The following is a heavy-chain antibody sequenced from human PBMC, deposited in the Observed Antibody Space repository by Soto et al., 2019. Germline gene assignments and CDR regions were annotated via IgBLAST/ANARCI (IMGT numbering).Heavy chain of an antibody. J-gene: IGHJ5*02. V-gene: IGHV3-11*06. D-gene: IGHD2-2*01. CDR1: VFTFSDYY. CDR3: AGGEAIYCSSTSCQTFDP. CDR2: ISSSSSYT. Sequence: GSLRLSCAASVFTFSDYYMSWIRQAPGKGLEWVSYISSSSSYTNYADSVKGRFTISRDNAKNSLYLQMNSLRAEDTAVYYCAGGEAIYCSSTSCQTFDPWGQGTLVTVSS.